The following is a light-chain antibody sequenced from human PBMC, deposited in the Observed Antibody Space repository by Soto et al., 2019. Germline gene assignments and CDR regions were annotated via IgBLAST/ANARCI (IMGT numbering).Light chain of an antibody. CDR1: SSDVGGYKY. CDR2: EVS. Sequence: QAVVTQPPSASGSPGQSVTISCTGTSSDVGGYKYVSWYQQHPGKAPKVMIYEVSKRPSGVPDRFSGSKSGNTASLTVSGLQAEDEADYYCSSSAGSHVLFGGGTKLTVL. CDR3: SSSAGSHVL. V-gene: IGLV2-8*01. J-gene: IGLJ2*01.